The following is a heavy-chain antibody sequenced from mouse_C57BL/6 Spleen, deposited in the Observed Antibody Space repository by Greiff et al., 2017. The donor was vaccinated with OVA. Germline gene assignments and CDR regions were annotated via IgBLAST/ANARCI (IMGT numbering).Heavy chain of an antibody. J-gene: IGHJ1*03. CDR3: ARQPTGYFDV. CDR2: INYDGSST. Sequence: EVQLVESEGGLVQPGSSMKLSCTASGFTFSDYYMAWVRQVPEKGLEWVANINYDGSSTYYLDSLKSRFIISRDNAKNILYLQMSSLKSEDTATYYCARQPTGYFDVWGTGTTVTVSS. D-gene: IGHD1-1*01. CDR1: GFTFSDYY. V-gene: IGHV5-16*01.